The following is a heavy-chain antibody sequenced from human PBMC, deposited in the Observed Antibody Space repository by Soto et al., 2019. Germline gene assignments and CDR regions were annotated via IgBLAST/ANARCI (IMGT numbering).Heavy chain of an antibody. J-gene: IGHJ5*02. V-gene: IGHV3-30*18. D-gene: IGHD6-19*01. Sequence: GGSLRLSCAASGFTFDSYGMHWVRQAPGKGLEWVAFISYDRGNEYYADSVKGRFTISRDNSKNTLYLQMNSLRAEDTAVYYCAKSLAVAASWFDPWGQGALVTVSS. CDR3: AKSLAVAASWFDP. CDR1: GFTFDSYG. CDR2: ISYDRGNE.